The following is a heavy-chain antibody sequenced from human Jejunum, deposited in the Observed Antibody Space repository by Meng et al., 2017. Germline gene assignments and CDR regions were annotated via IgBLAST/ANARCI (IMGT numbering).Heavy chain of an antibody. Sequence: EVRCGESGGGLGNPGGSLRLSCAGSGFTFTNAWMNWVRQAPGKGLEWVGRIKSKPNGGTTDYAAPFKGRFTISRDDSKQTVYLEMNSLKTDDTAVYYCGRAWSLDLWGRGTLVTVSS. CDR3: GRAWSLDL. J-gene: IGHJ2*01. CDR1: GFTFTNAW. CDR2: IKSKPNGGTT. V-gene: IGHV3-15*01.